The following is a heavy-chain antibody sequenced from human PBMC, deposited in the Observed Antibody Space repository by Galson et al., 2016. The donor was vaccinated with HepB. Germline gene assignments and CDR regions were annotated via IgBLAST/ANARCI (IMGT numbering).Heavy chain of an antibody. J-gene: IGHJ4*02. CDR3: ARSGGYNYPEDY. CDR2: INPSGGST. Sequence: SVKVSCKASGGTFINYGISWVRQAPGQRLEWMGMINPSGGSTSYAQKFQGRVTMTRDTSTSTVYMELSSLRSVDTAMYYCARSGGYNYPEDYWGQGTLVTVSS. CDR1: GGTFINYG. V-gene: IGHV1-46*01. D-gene: IGHD5-24*01.